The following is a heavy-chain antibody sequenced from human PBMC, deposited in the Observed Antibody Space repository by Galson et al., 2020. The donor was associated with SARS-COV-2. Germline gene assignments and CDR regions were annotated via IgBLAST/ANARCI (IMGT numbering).Heavy chain of an antibody. J-gene: IGHJ6*02. Sequence: ASETLSLTCTVSGGSISRNHWSWIRQSPRTGLERVGYFYNRVTTNYNPPPIGRVPLSVDTSENLFSLKLTAVTAADTAVYYCARLCVGSPQGLPWWEETDEIYCGLDVWGQGATVTV. CDR3: ARLCVGSPQGLPWWEETDEIYCGLDV. D-gene: IGHD1-26*01. CDR2: FYNRVTT. V-gene: IGHV4-59*08. CDR1: GGSISRNH.